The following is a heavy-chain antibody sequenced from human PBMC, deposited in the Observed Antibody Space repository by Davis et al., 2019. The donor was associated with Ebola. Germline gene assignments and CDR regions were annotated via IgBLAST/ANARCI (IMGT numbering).Heavy chain of an antibody. CDR1: GGYISGYY. Sequence: SETLSLTCTVSGGYISGYYWGWIRQPPGKGLEWIGSIYYSGSTYYNPSLKSRVTISVDTSKNQFSLKLSSVTAADTAVYYCAIRSGSYFDYWGQGTLVTVSS. V-gene: IGHV4-39*01. CDR2: IYYSGST. J-gene: IGHJ4*02. CDR3: AIRSGSYFDY. D-gene: IGHD1-26*01.